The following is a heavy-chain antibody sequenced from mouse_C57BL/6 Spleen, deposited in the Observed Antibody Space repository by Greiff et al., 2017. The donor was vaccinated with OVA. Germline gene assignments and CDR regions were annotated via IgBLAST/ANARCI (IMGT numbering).Heavy chain of an antibody. V-gene: IGHV1-26*01. CDR1: GYTFTDYY. Sequence: EVQLQQSGPELVKPGASVKISCKASGYTFTDYYMNWVKQSHGKSLEWIGDINPNNGGTSYNQKFKGKATLTVDKSSSTAYMELRSLTSEDSAVYYCARRRDYYGSSYYWYFDVWGTGTTVTVSS. CDR2: INPNNGGT. CDR3: ARRRDYYGSSYYWYFDV. J-gene: IGHJ1*03. D-gene: IGHD1-1*01.